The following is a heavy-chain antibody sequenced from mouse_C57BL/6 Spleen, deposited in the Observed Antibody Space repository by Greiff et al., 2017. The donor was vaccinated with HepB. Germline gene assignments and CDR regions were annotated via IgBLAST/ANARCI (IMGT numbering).Heavy chain of an antibody. V-gene: IGHV1-82*01. J-gene: IGHJ2*01. CDR3: ARSNSNYDYFDY. CDR2: IYPGDGDT. D-gene: IGHD2-5*01. CDR1: GYAFSSSW. Sequence: QVQLQQSGPELVKPGASVKISCKASGYAFSSSWMNWVKQRPGKGLEWIGRIYPGDGDTNYNGKFKGKATLTADKSSSTAYMQLSSLTSEDSAVYFCARSNSNYDYFDYWGQGTTLTVSS.